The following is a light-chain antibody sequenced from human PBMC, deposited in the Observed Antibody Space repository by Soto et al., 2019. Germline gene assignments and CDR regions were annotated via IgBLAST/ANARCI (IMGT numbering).Light chain of an antibody. J-gene: IGKJ5*01. CDR2: AAS. V-gene: IGKV1-27*01. CDR3: QKYNSAPSIT. Sequence: DIQMTQSPSSLSASVGDRVTITCRASQGISNYLAWYQQKPGKVPKLLIYAASTLQSGVPSRFSGSGSGTDFTLPISSLQPEDVATYYCQKYNSAPSITFGQGTRLEIK. CDR1: QGISNY.